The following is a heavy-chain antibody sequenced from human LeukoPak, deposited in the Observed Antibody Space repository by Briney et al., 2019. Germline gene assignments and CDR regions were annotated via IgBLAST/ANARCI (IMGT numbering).Heavy chain of an antibody. CDR1: GGSISSYY. D-gene: IGHD3-22*01. CDR3: ARDFLDYYDSSGYYFDY. Sequence: SETLSLTCTVSGGSISSYYWSWIRQPPGKGLEWIGYIYYSGSTSYNPSLKSRVTISVDTSKNQFSLKLSSVTAADTAVYYCARDFLDYYDSSGYYFDYWGQGTLVTVSS. V-gene: IGHV4-59*12. CDR2: IYYSGST. J-gene: IGHJ4*02.